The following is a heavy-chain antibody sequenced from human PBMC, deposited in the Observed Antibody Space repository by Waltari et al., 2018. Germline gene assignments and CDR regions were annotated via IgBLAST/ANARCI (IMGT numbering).Heavy chain of an antibody. D-gene: IGHD4-17*01. J-gene: IGHJ5*02. V-gene: IGHV4-38-2*02. CDR1: GYSISSGYY. CDR2: IYHSGST. Sequence: QVQLQESGPGLVKPSETLSLTCAVSGYSISSGYYWGWIRQPPGKGLEWIGSIYHSGSTYYNPSLKRRVTISVDTSKNQFSLKLSSVTAADTAVYYCARDSASTVNWFDPWGQGTLVTVSS. CDR3: ARDSASTVNWFDP.